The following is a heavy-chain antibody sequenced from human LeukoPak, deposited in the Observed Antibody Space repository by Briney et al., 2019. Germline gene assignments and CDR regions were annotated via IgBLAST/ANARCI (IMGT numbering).Heavy chain of an antibody. CDR2: IGTAGDT. D-gene: IGHD5-12*01. J-gene: IGHJ2*01. CDR3: ARARKYSGYYSWYFDL. Sequence: PGGSLRLSCAASGFTFSSYDIHWVRQATGKGLEWVSAIGTAGDTYYPGSVKGRFTISRENAKNSLYLQMNSLRAGDTAVYYCARARKYSGYYSWYFDLWGRGTLVTVSS. CDR1: GFTFSSYD. V-gene: IGHV3-13*01.